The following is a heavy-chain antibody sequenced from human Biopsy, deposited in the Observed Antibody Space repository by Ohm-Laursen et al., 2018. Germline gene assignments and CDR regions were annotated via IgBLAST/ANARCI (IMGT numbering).Heavy chain of an antibody. J-gene: IGHJ5*01. Sequence: LRLSCSASGFTFRTYAMNWVRQAPDKGLEWVAHIDVSDYNTYYADSVRGRFTISRDNSKQMVHLEINSLTADDTAVYYCVKQWGGYNFDSWGQGTLVTVSS. CDR2: IDVSDYNT. V-gene: IGHV3-23*01. CDR3: VKQWGGYNFDS. CDR1: GFTFRTYA. D-gene: IGHD1-14*01.